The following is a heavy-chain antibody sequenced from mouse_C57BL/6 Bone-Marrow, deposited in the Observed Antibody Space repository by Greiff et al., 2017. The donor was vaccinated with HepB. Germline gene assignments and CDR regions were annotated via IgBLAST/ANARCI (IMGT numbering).Heavy chain of an antibody. CDR2: IYPRDGST. J-gene: IGHJ4*01. Sequence: QVQLQQSGPELVKPGASVKLSCKASGYTFTSYDINWVKQRPGQGLEWIGWIYPRDGSTKYNEKFKGKATLTVDTSSSTAYMELHSLTSEDSAVYFCAREGVIYYYGSSGMDYWGQVTSVTVSS. V-gene: IGHV1-85*01. CDR1: GYTFTSYD. CDR3: AREGVIYYYGSSGMDY. D-gene: IGHD1-1*01.